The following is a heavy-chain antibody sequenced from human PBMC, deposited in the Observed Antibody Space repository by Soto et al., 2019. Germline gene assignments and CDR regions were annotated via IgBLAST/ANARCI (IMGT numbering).Heavy chain of an antibody. V-gene: IGHV3-33*01. Sequence: GGSLRLSCAASGFTFSSYGMHWVRQAPGKGLEWVAVIWYDGSNKYYADSVKGRFTISRDNSKNTLYLQMNSLRAEDTAVYYCARGEDIVVVPAAMLGEYYYYYMDVWGKGTTVTVSS. CDR2: IWYDGSNK. CDR1: GFTFSSYG. CDR3: ARGEDIVVVPAAMLGEYYYYYMDV. J-gene: IGHJ6*03. D-gene: IGHD2-2*01.